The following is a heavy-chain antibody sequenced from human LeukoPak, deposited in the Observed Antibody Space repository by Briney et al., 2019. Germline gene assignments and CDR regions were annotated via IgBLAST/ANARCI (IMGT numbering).Heavy chain of an antibody. CDR2: IKQDGSEK. CDR1: GFTFSGYW. D-gene: IGHD6-13*01. Sequence: GGSLRLSCAASGFTFSGYWMSWVRQAPGKGLEWVANIKQDGSEKYYVDSVKGRFTIARDNAKDSLFLQMNSLRAEDTAVYYCARDWQWQQLDGDAFDIWGQGTMVTVSS. J-gene: IGHJ3*02. V-gene: IGHV3-7*04. CDR3: ARDWQWQQLDGDAFDI.